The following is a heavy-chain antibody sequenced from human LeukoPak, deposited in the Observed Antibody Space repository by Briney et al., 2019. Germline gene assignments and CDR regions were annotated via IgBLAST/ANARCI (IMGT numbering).Heavy chain of an antibody. CDR3: AKDINYYGSGSYLGY. Sequence: PGGSLRLSCAASGFTFSGSAMHWVRQAPGKGLEWVSGISWNSGSVSYADSVKGRFTISRDNAKNSLYLQMNSLRAEDTALYYCAKDINYYGSGSYLGYWGQGNLVTVSS. CDR2: ISWNSGSV. CDR1: GFTFSGSA. J-gene: IGHJ4*02. D-gene: IGHD3-10*01. V-gene: IGHV3-9*01.